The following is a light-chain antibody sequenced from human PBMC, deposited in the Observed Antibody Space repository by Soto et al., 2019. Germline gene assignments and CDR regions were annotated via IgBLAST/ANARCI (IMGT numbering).Light chain of an antibody. Sequence: DIQMTQSPSSLSASVGDRVTVTCQASQDISNYLNWYQHKAGKAPKLPISDASNLQTGVPSRFSGSGSGTDFTFTISSLQPEDIATYYCQQHHDLFPWTFGQGTKVEI. CDR2: DAS. V-gene: IGKV1-33*01. J-gene: IGKJ1*01. CDR3: QQHHDLFPWT. CDR1: QDISNY.